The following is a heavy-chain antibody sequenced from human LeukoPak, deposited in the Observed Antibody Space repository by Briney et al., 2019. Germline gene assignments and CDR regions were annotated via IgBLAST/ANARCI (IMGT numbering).Heavy chain of an antibody. CDR1: GGSISSGGYY. D-gene: IGHD2-15*01. Sequence: SQTLSLTCTVSGGSISSGGYYWSWIRQHPGKGLEWIGYIYYSGSTYYNPSLKSRVTISVDTSKNQFSLKLSSVTAADTAVNYCARTVAATLFAIAFDIWGQGTMVTVSS. CDR2: IYYSGST. CDR3: ARTVAATLFAIAFDI. V-gene: IGHV4-31*03. J-gene: IGHJ3*02.